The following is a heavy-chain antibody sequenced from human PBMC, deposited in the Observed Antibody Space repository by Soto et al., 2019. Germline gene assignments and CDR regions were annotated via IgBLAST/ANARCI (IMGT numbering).Heavy chain of an antibody. CDR3: AREGYSSSQEYYFDY. V-gene: IGHV4-31*01. Sequence: QVQLQESGPGLVKPSQTLSLTCTVSGGSISSGGYYWSWIRQHPGKGREWIGYIYYSGSTYYNPSIKSQVTISVDTSKKQFALKLGSVTAADTAVYYCAREGYSSSQEYYFDYWGQGTLVTVSS. D-gene: IGHD6-13*01. J-gene: IGHJ4*02. CDR1: GGSISSGGYY. CDR2: IYYSGST.